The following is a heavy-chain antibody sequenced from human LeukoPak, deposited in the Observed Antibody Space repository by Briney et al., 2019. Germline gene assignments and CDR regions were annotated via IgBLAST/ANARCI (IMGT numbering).Heavy chain of an antibody. V-gene: IGHV4-39*07. CDR1: GGSISSSSYY. J-gene: IGHJ4*02. D-gene: IGHD3-10*01. CDR2: IYYSGST. Sequence: SETLSLTCTVSGGSISSSSYYWGWIRQPPGKGLEWIGSIYYSGSTYYNPSLKSRVTISVDTSKNQFSLKLSSVTAADTAVYYCARSLWFGEKYTGDYWGQGTLVTVSS. CDR3: ARSLWFGEKYTGDY.